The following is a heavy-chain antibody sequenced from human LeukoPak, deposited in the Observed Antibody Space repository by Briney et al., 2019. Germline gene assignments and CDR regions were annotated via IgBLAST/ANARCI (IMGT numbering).Heavy chain of an antibody. CDR1: GFTFSSYG. J-gene: IGHJ4*02. D-gene: IGHD5-18*01. Sequence: PGGSLRLSCAASGFTFSSYGMHWVRQAPGKGLEWVAVISDDGSNKYYVDSVKGRFTISRDNSKNTLYLQMNSLRAEDTAVYYCAKLSAMALLAAGGQGTLVTVSS. V-gene: IGHV3-30*18. CDR3: AKLSAMALLAA. CDR2: ISDDGSNK.